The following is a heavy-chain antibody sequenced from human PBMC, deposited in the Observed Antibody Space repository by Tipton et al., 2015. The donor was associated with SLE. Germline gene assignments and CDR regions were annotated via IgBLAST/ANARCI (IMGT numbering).Heavy chain of an antibody. D-gene: IGHD3-10*01. V-gene: IGHV3-23*01. CDR3: ARANSGDLLHTYYFDY. CDR1: GFTFSSYA. CDR2: ISPGGGNS. Sequence: GSLRLSCAASGFTFSSYAMSWVRQAPGKGLEWVSVISPGGGNSYYADSVQGQFTISRDNSKNTLYLQMSSLTAEDTAVYYCARANSGDLLHTYYFDYWGQGTLVTASS. J-gene: IGHJ4*02.